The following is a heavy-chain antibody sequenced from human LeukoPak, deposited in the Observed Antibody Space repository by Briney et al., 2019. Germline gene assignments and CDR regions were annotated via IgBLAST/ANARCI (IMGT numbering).Heavy chain of an antibody. D-gene: IGHD3-22*01. CDR1: GGSIRSSSYY. Sequence: PSETLSLTCTVSGGSIRSSSYYWGWIRQPPGKGLEWIGSIYYSGSTYYNPSLKSRVTIYVDTSKNQFSLKLSSVTAADTAVYYCASTMIVVVPYAFDIWGQGTMVTVSS. CDR3: ASTMIVVVPYAFDI. J-gene: IGHJ3*02. V-gene: IGHV4-39*07. CDR2: IYYSGST.